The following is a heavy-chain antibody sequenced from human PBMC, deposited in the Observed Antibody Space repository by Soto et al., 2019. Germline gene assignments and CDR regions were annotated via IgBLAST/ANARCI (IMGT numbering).Heavy chain of an antibody. J-gene: IGHJ3*02. CDR2: ISGSTNTT. V-gene: IGHV3-23*01. Sequence: EVQLLESGGKLVQPGGSLRLSCAASGFPFRNYDMNWVRQAPGKGLEWVSGISGSTNTTYYGDSVKGRFTISRDDSKMTLFLQMNSLRADDTAVYYCAKFRKALTDRKPDALDIWGQGTVVTVSS. CDR3: AKFRKALTDRKPDALDI. CDR1: GFPFRNYD. D-gene: IGHD2-21*02.